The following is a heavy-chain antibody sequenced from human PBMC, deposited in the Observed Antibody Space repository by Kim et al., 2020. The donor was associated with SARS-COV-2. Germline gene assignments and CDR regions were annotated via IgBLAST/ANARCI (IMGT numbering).Heavy chain of an antibody. J-gene: IGHJ5*01. CDR1: GYTFTSYG. V-gene: IGHV1-18*01. CDR3: ARDGSYYGSEDGFDS. Sequence: ASVKVSCKASGYTFTSYGISWVRQAPGQGLEWMGWISAYNGNTNYAQKLQGRVTMTTDTSTSTAYMELRSLRSDDTAVYYCARDGSYYGSEDGFDSWGQGTLVTVSS. D-gene: IGHD3-10*01. CDR2: ISAYNGNT.